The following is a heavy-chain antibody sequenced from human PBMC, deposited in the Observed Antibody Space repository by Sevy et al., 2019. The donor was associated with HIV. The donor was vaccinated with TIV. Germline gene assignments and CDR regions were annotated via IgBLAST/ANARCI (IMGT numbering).Heavy chain of an antibody. Sequence: GGSLRLSCAASGFTFSSYAMHWVRQAPGKGLEWVAVILYEGINKDYGDSVRGRFTISRDNSKNTLYLQMNSLRVDDTAVYYCATGRDYGSGSYDYWGPGTLVTVSS. D-gene: IGHD3-10*01. J-gene: IGHJ4*02. CDR2: ILYEGINK. V-gene: IGHV3-30-3*01. CDR3: ATGRDYGSGSYDY. CDR1: GFTFSSYA.